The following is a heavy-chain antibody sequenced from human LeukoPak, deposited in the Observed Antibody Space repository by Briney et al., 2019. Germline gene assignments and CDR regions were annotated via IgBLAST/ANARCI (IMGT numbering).Heavy chain of an antibody. CDR3: AKDGGLWVSAHWGDS. CDR2: ITTSDGNT. Sequence: GGSLRLSCAASGFTFSSYAMHWVRQAPGKGLEWVSTITTSDGNTYYADSVKGRFTVSRDNSKNTLFLQMNSLRAEDTAVYYCAKDGGLWVSAHWGDSWGRGTLVTVSS. CDR1: GFTFSSYA. J-gene: IGHJ4*02. V-gene: IGHV3-23*01. D-gene: IGHD7-27*01.